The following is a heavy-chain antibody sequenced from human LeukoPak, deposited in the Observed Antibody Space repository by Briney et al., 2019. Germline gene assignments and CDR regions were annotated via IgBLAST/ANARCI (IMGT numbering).Heavy chain of an antibody. CDR3: ARGGRYSYGYDY. D-gene: IGHD5-18*01. Sequence: SETLSLTCAVYGGSCSGYYWSWIRQPPGKGLEWIGEVNHSGSTNYNPSLKSRVTISVDTSKNQFSLKLSSVTAADTAVYYCARGGRYSYGYDYWGQGTLVTVSS. J-gene: IGHJ4*02. CDR2: VNHSGST. V-gene: IGHV4-34*01. CDR1: GGSCSGYY.